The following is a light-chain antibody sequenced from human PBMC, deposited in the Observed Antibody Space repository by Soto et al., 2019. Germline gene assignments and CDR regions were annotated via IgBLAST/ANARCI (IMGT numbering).Light chain of an antibody. Sequence: EIVLTQSPGTLSLSPGGRATLSCRASESVNSNFLAWFQQKPGQAPRLLIYGASTRATGIPDRFSGSGSGTDFTLTISRLEPEDFAVYYCQQYDSSPRTFGQGTKVDI. CDR1: ESVNSNF. CDR2: GAS. J-gene: IGKJ1*01. CDR3: QQYDSSPRT. V-gene: IGKV3-20*01.